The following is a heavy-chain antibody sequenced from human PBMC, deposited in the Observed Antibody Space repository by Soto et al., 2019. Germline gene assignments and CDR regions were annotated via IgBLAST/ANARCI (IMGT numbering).Heavy chain of an antibody. V-gene: IGHV3-23*01. CDR1: GFIFSTNA. J-gene: IGHJ4*02. CDR2: ISGGGGTT. CDR3: AKDRGSTWSVYYFDY. D-gene: IGHD6-13*01. Sequence: PGGSLRLSCAASGFIFSTNAMTWVRQAPGKGLEWVSSISGGGGTTYYTDSVKGRFTISRDNSKNTLYLQMNSLRAEDTAVYYCAKDRGSTWSVYYFDYWGQGT.